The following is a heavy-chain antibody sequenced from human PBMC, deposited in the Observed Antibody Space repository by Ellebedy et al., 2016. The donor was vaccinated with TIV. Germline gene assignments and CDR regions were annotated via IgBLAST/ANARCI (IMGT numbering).Heavy chain of an antibody. J-gene: IGHJ4*02. D-gene: IGHD3-9*01. V-gene: IGHV3-48*02. CDR3: ARDFDWNFDY. CDR1: GFTFSSYS. Sequence: GESLKISXAASGFTFSSYSMNWVRQAPGKGLEWLSYIGSTGTPILYADSVKGRFTTSRDNAENPLYLQMNSLTDEDTAVYYCARDFDWNFDYWGQGTLVTVSS. CDR2: IGSTGTPI.